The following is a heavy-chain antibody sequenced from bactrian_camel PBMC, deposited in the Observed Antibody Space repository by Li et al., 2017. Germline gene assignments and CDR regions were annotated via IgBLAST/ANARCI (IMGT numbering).Heavy chain of an antibody. Sequence: HVQLVESGGGSVQTGGSLKLSCEASSGVYCMGWFRQASGKEREAVASVTAGTNATSTADSVKGRFTIPRDNANLNIWYLEMNSLRPEDTAMYYCAAAPTPEESIIRWVPMDHFNYWGQGTQVTVS. V-gene: IGHV3S53*01. CDR1: SGVYC. CDR2: VTAGTNA. J-gene: IGHJ4*01. CDR3: AAAPTPEESIIRWVPMDHFNY. D-gene: IGHD5*01.